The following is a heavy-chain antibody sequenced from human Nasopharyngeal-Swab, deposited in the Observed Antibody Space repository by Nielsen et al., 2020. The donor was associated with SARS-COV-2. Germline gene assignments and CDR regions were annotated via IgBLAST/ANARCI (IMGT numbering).Heavy chain of an antibody. V-gene: IGHV4-34*01. Sequence: SETLSLTCAVYGGSFSGYYWSWIRQPPGKGLEWIGEINHSGSTNYSPSLKSRVTISVDTSKNQFSLKLSSVTAADTAVYYCTRGLRSSWYLIWFDPWGQGTLVTVSS. CDR1: GGSFSGYY. J-gene: IGHJ5*02. CDR3: TRGLRSSWYLIWFDP. D-gene: IGHD6-13*01. CDR2: INHSGST.